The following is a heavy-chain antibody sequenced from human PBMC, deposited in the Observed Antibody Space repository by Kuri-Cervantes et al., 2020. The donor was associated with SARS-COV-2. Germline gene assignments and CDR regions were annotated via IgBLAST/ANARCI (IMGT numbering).Heavy chain of an antibody. CDR1: GGTFSSYA. J-gene: IGHJ4*02. V-gene: IGHV1-69*13. CDR2: IIPIFGTA. D-gene: IGHD4-17*01. Sequence: SVKVSCKASGGTFSSYAISWVRQAPGQGFEWMGGIIPIFGTANYAQKFQGRVTITADESTSTAYMELSSLRSEDTAVYYCASQTTGGVLFWGQGTLVTVSS. CDR3: ASQTTGGVLF.